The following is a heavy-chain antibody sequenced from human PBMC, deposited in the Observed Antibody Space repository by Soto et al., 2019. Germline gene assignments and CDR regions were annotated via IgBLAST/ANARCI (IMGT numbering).Heavy chain of an antibody. D-gene: IGHD3-3*01. Sequence: GASVKVSCKASGYTFTSYGISWVRQAPGQGLEWMGWISAYTGNTNYAQKLQGRVTMTTDTSTSTAYMELRSLRSDDTAVYYCATHHPGVYDFWSGYYDAFDIWGQGTMVTVSS. V-gene: IGHV1-18*01. J-gene: IGHJ3*02. CDR2: ISAYTGNT. CDR3: ATHHPGVYDFWSGYYDAFDI. CDR1: GYTFTSYG.